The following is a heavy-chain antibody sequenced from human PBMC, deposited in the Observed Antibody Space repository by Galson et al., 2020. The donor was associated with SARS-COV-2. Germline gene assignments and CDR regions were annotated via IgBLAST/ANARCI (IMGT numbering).Heavy chain of an antibody. CDR1: GFTFSSYG. CDR3: AKEGPQTSGSFGDYFDY. D-gene: IGHD1-26*01. V-gene: IGHV3-30*02. CDR2: IRYDGSNK. Sequence: GESLKISCAASGFTFSSYGMHWVRQAPGKGLEWVAFIRYDGSNKYYADSVKGRFIISRDNSKNTLYLQMNSLRAEDTAVYYCAKEGPQTSGSFGDYFDYWGQGTLVTVSS. J-gene: IGHJ4*02.